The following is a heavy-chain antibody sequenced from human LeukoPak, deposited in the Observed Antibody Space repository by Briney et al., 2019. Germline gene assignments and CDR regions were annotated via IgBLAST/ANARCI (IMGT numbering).Heavy chain of an antibody. CDR3: ARDDLHSGFDP. CDR1: GGSISSGDYY. CDR2: IYYSGST. Sequence: SETLSLTCTVSGGSISSGDYYWSWIRQPPGKGLEWIGYIYYSGSTYYNPSLKSRVTISVDTSKNQFSLKPSSVTAADTAVYYCARDDLHSGFDPWGQGTLVTVSS. V-gene: IGHV4-30-4*08. D-gene: IGHD3-10*01. J-gene: IGHJ5*02.